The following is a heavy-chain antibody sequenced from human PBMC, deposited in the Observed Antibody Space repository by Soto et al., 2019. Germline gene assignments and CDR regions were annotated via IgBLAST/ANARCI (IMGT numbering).Heavy chain of an antibody. CDR2: IIPIFGTA. V-gene: IGHV1-69*01. D-gene: IGHD3-22*01. CDR1: GGTFSRHA. CDR3: ARGWGYDSNDYYYAY. Sequence: QVQLVQSGAEVRKPGSSVKVSCKASGGTFSRHAISWVRQAPGQRLEWMGGIIPIFGTANHAQKFQGRVTIIADDSTSTVYMVFSSLRSEDTAMYYCARGWGYDSNDYYYAYWGQGTLVIVSS. J-gene: IGHJ4*02.